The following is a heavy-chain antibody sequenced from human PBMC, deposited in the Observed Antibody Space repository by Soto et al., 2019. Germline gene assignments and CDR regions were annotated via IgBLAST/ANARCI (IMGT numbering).Heavy chain of an antibody. CDR3: ARSSYDFWSGRQEKYYYYYMDV. CDR1: GYSFTSYW. Sequence: GESLKISCKGSGYSFTSYWIGWVRQMPGKGLEWMGIIYPGDSDTRYSPSFQGQVTISADKSISTAYLQWSSLKASDTAMYYCARSSYDFWSGRQEKYYYYYMDVWGKGTTVTV. D-gene: IGHD3-3*01. V-gene: IGHV5-51*01. CDR2: IYPGDSDT. J-gene: IGHJ6*03.